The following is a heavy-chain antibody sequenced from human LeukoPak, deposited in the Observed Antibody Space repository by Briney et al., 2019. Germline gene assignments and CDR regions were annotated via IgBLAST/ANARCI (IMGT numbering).Heavy chain of an antibody. CDR1: GASITRQGYY. CDR2: VYHSGNA. CDR3: VRDFNPRSVTVPGMDV. D-gene: IGHD3-3*01. V-gene: IGHV4-39*07. J-gene: IGHJ6*04. Sequence: PSETLSLTCSVSGASITRQGYYWGWVRQPPGKALEWIGSVYHSGNAYYSPSFVSRVTISIDTSKSQFSLKVGSVTAADSAVYFCVRDFNPRSVTVPGMDVWGKGTTVTVSS.